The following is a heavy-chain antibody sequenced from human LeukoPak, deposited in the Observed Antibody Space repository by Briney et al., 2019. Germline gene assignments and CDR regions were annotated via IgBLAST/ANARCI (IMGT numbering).Heavy chain of an antibody. CDR2: IKRDIDGGTT. V-gene: IGHV3-15*01. J-gene: IGHJ4*02. CDR3: TTDLPRSTSCSHDY. Sequence: GGSLRLSCAGSGFTFSNSWMLWLRQATGRGLEWVARIKRDIDGGTTYYAAPVKGRFTITRDDSENTLYLQMNSLKTEDTAVYYCTTDLPRSTSCSHDYWGQGTQVTVSS. CDR1: GFTFSNSW. D-gene: IGHD2/OR15-2a*01.